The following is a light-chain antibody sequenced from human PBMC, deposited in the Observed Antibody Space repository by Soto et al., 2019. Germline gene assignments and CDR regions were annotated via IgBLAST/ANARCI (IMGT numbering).Light chain of an antibody. J-gene: IGLJ1*01. CDR2: DVR. Sequence: LTQPASVSGSPGQSITISCTGTSSDVGGYNYVSWYQQHPGKAPKLMIYDVRNRASGASNRFSGSKSGNTASLTISGLQAEDEADYYCTSYTSSSTLYVFGTGTKVTVL. V-gene: IGLV2-14*01. CDR3: TSYTSSSTLYV. CDR1: SSDVGGYNY.